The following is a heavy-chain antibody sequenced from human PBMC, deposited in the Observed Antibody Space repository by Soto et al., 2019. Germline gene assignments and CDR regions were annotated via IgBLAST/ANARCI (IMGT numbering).Heavy chain of an antibody. D-gene: IGHD2-2*01. J-gene: IGHJ4*02. CDR1: GFTFNTAW. Sequence: VGSLRLSCEASGFTFNTAWMTWVRQAPGKGLEWVALIKTKAEGVTTDYAAPVKGRFTVSRDDSKNTLYLQVNSLKTEDTAVYYCTADTPVFGQGEFEYWGQGTQVTVSS. CDR3: TADTPVFGQGEFEY. V-gene: IGHV3-15*01. CDR2: IKTKAEGVTT.